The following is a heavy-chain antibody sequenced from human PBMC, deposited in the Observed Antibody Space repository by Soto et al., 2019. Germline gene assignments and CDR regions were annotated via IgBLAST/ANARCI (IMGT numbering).Heavy chain of an antibody. CDR3: TRDPSTGNADY. CDR1: GFTFSNYA. V-gene: IGHV3-23*05. D-gene: IGHD3-9*01. J-gene: IGHJ4*02. CDR2: VDKSGSNT. Sequence: GGSLRLSCAASGFTFSNYAMNWVRQAPGKGLEWVATVDKSGSNTHYADSVKGRFTISRDNSQNILYVQMHSLRAEDTALYYCTRDPSTGNADYWGPGTLVTVSS.